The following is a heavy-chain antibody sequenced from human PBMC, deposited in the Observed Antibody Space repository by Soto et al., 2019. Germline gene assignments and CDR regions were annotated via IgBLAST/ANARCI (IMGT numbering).Heavy chain of an antibody. V-gene: IGHV3-30-3*01. J-gene: IGHJ4*02. CDR2: ISFDGSYK. Sequence: QVQLVESGGGVAQPGRSLRLSCAASGFTFSSHSMHWVRQAAGKRLGSVAVISFDGSYKYYADSVKGRFTISRDNSTTTLYLQMNSLRAEHPAVYYCARGASITVAGTSFDYWGQGTLVTVSS. CDR1: GFTFSSHS. CDR3: ARGASITVAGTSFDY. D-gene: IGHD6-19*01.